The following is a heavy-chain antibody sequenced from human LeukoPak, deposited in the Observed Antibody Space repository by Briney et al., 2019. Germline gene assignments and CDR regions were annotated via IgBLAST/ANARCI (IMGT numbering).Heavy chain of an antibody. J-gene: IGHJ4*02. D-gene: IGHD5-18*01. CDR2: ISYDGSNK. CDR3: ARDSGYSYGYGLDY. V-gene: IGHV3-30-3*01. Sequence: SGGSLRLSCAASGFTFSSYAMHWVRQAPGKGLEWVAVISYDGSNKYYADSVKGRFTISRDNSKNTLYLQMNSPRAEDTAVYYCARDSGYSYGYGLDYWGQGTLVTVSS. CDR1: GFTFSSYA.